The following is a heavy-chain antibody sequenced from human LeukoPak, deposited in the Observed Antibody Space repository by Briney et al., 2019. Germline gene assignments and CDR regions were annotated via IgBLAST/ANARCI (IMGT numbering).Heavy chain of an antibody. CDR2: INPNSGGT. J-gene: IGHJ6*02. CDR3: ARGAVLRFLEWLLYGYGMDV. Sequence: ASVKVSCKASGYTFTGYYMHWVRQAPGQGLEWMGWINPNSGGTNYAQKFQGRVTMTRDTSISTAYMGLSRLRSDDTAVYYCARGAVLRFLEWLLYGYGMDVWGQGTTVTVSS. CDR1: GYTFTGYY. V-gene: IGHV1-2*02. D-gene: IGHD3-3*01.